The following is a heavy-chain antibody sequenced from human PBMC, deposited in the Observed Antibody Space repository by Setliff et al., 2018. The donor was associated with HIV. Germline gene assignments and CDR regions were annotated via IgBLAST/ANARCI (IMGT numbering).Heavy chain of an antibody. D-gene: IGHD2-15*01. J-gene: IGHJ6*02. CDR3: VRHWYCRGGSCYSVLANFYYGLDV. CDR1: GYSFNTYW. CDR2: IYPGDSET. Sequence: PGESLKISCKGSGYSFNTYWIGWVRQRPGKGLEWMGIIYPGDSETRYSPSFQGQVTIPADKSITTAYLQWSSLKASDTAMYYCVRHWYCRGGSCYSVLANFYYGLDVWGLGTSVTVSS. V-gene: IGHV5-51*01.